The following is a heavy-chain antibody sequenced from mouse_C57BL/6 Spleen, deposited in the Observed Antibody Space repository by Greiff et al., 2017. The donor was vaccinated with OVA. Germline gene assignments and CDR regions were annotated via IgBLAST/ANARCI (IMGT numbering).Heavy chain of an antibody. CDR3: ATGSSGYRYYFDY. D-gene: IGHD3-2*02. Sequence: QVQLQQPGAELVKPGASVKLSCKASGYTFTSYWMQWVKQRPGQGLEWIGEIDPSDSYTNYNQKFKGKATLTVDTSSSTAYMQLSSLTSEDSAVYYCATGSSGYRYYFDYWGQGTTLTVSS. J-gene: IGHJ2*01. V-gene: IGHV1-50*01. CDR2: IDPSDSYT. CDR1: GYTFTSYW.